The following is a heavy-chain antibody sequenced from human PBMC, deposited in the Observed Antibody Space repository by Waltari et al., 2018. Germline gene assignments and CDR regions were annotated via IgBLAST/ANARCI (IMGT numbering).Heavy chain of an antibody. CDR2: VNGSGGTT. CDR1: GFTFNQTA. CDR3: ARDRFLLWFGLLDV. J-gene: IGHJ6*02. D-gene: IGHD3-10*01. Sequence: EVQILESGGGLVQPGGSLRLSCAASGFTFNQTAMAWVRQAPGKGLEWVSAVNGSGGTTHYADSVNGRFTISRHNSENTIFLQMDSLRVEDTAIYYCARDRFLLWFGLLDVWGQGTTVTVSS. V-gene: IGHV3-23*01.